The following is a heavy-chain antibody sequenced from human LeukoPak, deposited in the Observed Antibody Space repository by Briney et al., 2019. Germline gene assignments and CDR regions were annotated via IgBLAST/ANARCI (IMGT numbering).Heavy chain of an antibody. J-gene: IGHJ4*02. Sequence: ASVKVSCKASGGTFSSYAISWVRQAPGQGLEWMGRIIPIFGTANYAQKFQGRVTITTDESTSTAYMGLSSLRSEDTAVYYCARNWNDERYLDYWGQGTLVTVSS. D-gene: IGHD1-1*01. CDR1: GGTFSSYA. V-gene: IGHV1-69*05. CDR3: ARNWNDERYLDY. CDR2: IIPIFGTA.